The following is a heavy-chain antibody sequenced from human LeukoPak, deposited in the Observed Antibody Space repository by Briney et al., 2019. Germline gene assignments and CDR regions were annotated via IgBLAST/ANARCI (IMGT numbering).Heavy chain of an antibody. CDR3: ARDSYDSSGYYRRDAFDI. CDR1: GYSISSGYY. D-gene: IGHD3-22*01. CDR2: IYHSGST. J-gene: IGHJ3*02. Sequence: PSETLSLTCAVSGYSISSGYYWGRIRQPPGKGLEWIGSIYHSGSTYYNPSLKSRVTISVDTSKNQFSLKLSSVTAADTAVYYCARDSYDSSGYYRRDAFDIWGQGTMVTVSS. V-gene: IGHV4-38-2*02.